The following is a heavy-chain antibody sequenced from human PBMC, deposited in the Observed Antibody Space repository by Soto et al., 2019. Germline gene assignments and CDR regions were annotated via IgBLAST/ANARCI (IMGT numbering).Heavy chain of an antibody. V-gene: IGHV3-49*04. Sequence: GGSLRLSCTASGFTFGDYAMSWVRQAPGKGLEWVGFIRSKAYGGTTEYAASVKGRFTISRDDSKSIAYLQMNSLKTEDTAVYYCTRMRGITMVRGVITQYSYYYYGMDVWGQGTTVTVSS. D-gene: IGHD3-10*01. CDR1: GFTFGDYA. CDR2: IRSKAYGGTT. CDR3: TRMRGITMVRGVITQYSYYYYGMDV. J-gene: IGHJ6*02.